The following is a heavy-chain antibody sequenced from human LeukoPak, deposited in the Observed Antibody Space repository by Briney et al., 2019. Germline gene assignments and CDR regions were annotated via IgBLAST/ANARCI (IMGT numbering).Heavy chain of an antibody. V-gene: IGHV1-3*01. D-gene: IGHD1-14*01. J-gene: IGHJ4*02. Sequence: ASVKVPCKASGYTFTSYAMHWVRQAPGQRPEWMGRINAENGDTRYSQKFQGRVTITRDTFASTSYMELSSLRSEDTAVYYCARDQYNVIDSWGQGTLVTVSS. CDR1: GYTFTSYA. CDR2: INAENGDT. CDR3: ARDQYNVIDS.